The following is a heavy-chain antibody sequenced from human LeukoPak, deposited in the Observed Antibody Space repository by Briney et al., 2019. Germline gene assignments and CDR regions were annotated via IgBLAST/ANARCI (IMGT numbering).Heavy chain of an antibody. CDR3: ARFGGGGWWLRSYYGMDV. V-gene: IGHV4-34*01. Sequence: SETLSLTCAVYGGSFSGYYWSWIRQPPGKGLEWIGEINHSGSTNYNPSLKSRVTISVDTSKNQFSLKLSSVTAADTAVYYCARFGGGGWWLRSYYGMDVWGQGTTATVSS. J-gene: IGHJ6*02. CDR1: GGSFSGYY. CDR2: INHSGST. D-gene: IGHD5-12*01.